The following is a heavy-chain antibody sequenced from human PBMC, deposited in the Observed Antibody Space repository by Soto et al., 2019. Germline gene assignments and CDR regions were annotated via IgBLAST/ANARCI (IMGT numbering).Heavy chain of an antibody. Sequence: GGSLRLSCAASGFTFSNYYMSWIRQAPGKGLEWVSAISGSGGSTYYADSVKGRFTISRDNSKNTLYLQMNSLRAEDTAVYYCAKFRGVEGATFDIWGQGTMVTVSS. CDR1: GFTFSNYY. CDR2: ISGSGGST. J-gene: IGHJ3*02. V-gene: IGHV3-23*01. D-gene: IGHD3-3*01. CDR3: AKFRGVEGATFDI.